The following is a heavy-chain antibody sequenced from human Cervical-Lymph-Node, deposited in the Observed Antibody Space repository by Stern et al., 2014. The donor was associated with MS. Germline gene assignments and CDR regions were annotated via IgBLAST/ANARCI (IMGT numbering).Heavy chain of an antibody. CDR3: ASRYDYGDYID. CDR2: ISHDGTNK. CDR1: GFSFSLYA. J-gene: IGHJ4*02. D-gene: IGHD4-17*01. Sequence: VQLVESGGGVVQPGRSLRLSCAASGFSFSLYAMYWVRQAPGKGLEWVAVISHDGTNKNYADSVKGRFTISRDNAKNTLYLQMNSLRADDTAMYYCASRYDYGDYIDWGQGTLVTVSS. V-gene: IGHV3-30*04.